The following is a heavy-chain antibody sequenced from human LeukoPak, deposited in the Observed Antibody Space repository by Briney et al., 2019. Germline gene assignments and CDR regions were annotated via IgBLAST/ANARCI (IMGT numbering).Heavy chain of an antibody. J-gene: IGHJ6*03. V-gene: IGHV1-69*05. CDR1: GGSFSSYA. D-gene: IGHD5-18*01. CDR3: ARSIWIQLWPRKNYYYYYYMDV. CDR2: IIPIFGTA. Sequence: SVKVSCKVSGGSFSSYAISWVRQAPGQGLEWMGGIIPIFGTANYAQKFQGRVTITTDESTSTAYMELSSLRSEDTAVYYCARSIWIQLWPRKNYYYYYYMDVWGKGTTVTVSS.